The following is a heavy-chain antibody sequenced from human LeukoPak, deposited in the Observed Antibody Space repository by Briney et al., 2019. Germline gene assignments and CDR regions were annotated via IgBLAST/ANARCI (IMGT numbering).Heavy chain of an antibody. Sequence: ASVKVSCKASGYTFTGYYMHWVRQAPGQGLEWMGWINPNSGGTNYSQKFQGRVTITRDTPASTAYMELSSLRSEDMAVYYCAREKGVSSFDYWGQGTLVTVSS. CDR2: INPNSGGT. D-gene: IGHD3-16*01. CDR3: AREKGVSSFDY. V-gene: IGHV1-2*02. CDR1: GYTFTGYY. J-gene: IGHJ4*02.